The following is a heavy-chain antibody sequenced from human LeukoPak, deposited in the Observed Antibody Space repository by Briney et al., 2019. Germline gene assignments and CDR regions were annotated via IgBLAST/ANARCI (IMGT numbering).Heavy chain of an antibody. V-gene: IGHV3-11*01. CDR1: VFTFSDYY. J-gene: IGHJ4*02. CDR2: IHTSGDTI. D-gene: IGHD3-16*01. Sequence: GGSLRLSCADSVFTFSDYYMSWIRQAPGKGLEWVSYIHTSGDTIYYADSVKGRFTISRDNAKNSVYLQMNSLRAEDTAVYYCARGHWGLDCWGQGILVIVSS. CDR3: ARGHWGLDC.